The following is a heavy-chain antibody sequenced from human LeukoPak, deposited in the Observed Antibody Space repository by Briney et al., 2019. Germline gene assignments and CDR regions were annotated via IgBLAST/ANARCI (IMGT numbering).Heavy chain of an antibody. J-gene: IGHJ4*02. CDR2: IKRDGSEK. Sequence: PGGSLRLSCAASGFTSGFTFNTYAMNWVRQAPGKGLEWVANIKRDGSEKHYVDSVKGRFTISRDNAKNSMFLQMNSLRAEDTAVYYCASLLVAGVASVDYWGQGTLVTVSS. CDR1: GFTFNTYA. D-gene: IGHD6-19*01. CDR3: ASLLVAGVASVDY. V-gene: IGHV3-7*03.